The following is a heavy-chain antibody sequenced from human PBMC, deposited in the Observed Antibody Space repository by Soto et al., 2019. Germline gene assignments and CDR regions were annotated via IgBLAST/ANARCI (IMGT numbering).Heavy chain of an antibody. J-gene: IGHJ4*02. CDR1: GCYCASYW. Sequence: RGVSMRVSCNGAGCYCASYWVGWVRQMPGKGLEWMGNIYPGDSDTRYSPSFQGQVTISADKSITTAHLQWTSLTAADTAIYYCARQGNDAEGFDLWGQGTLVTGPS. CDR3: ARQGNDAEGFDL. D-gene: IGHD5-12*01. V-gene: IGHV5-51*01. CDR2: IYPGDSDT.